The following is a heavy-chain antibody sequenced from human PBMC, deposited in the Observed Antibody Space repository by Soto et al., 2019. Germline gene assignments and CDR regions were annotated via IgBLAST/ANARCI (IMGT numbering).Heavy chain of an antibody. J-gene: IGHJ5*02. D-gene: IGHD3-3*01. V-gene: IGHV4-59*08. Sequence: SETLSLTCTVSGGSISSYYWSWIRQPPGKGLEWIGYIYYSGSTNYNPSLKSRVTISVDTSKNQFSLKLSSVTAADTAVYYCAAQALYYDFWSGYLWGQGTLVTVSS. CDR2: IYYSGST. CDR3: AAQALYYDFWSGYL. CDR1: GGSISSYY.